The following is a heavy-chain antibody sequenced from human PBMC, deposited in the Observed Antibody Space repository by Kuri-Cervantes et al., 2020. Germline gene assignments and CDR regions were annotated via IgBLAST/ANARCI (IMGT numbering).Heavy chain of an antibody. J-gene: IGHJ6*02. CDR1: GFTFSSYS. D-gene: IGHD2-2*01. CDR2: ISSSSSYI. V-gene: IGHV3-21*04. Sequence: GGSLRLSCAASGFTFSSYSMNWVRQAPGKGLEWVSSISSSSSYIYYADSVKGRFTISRDNSKNTLYLQMNSLRAEDTAAYYCARAKEIPARDGMDVWGQGTTVTVSS. CDR3: ARAKEIPARDGMDV.